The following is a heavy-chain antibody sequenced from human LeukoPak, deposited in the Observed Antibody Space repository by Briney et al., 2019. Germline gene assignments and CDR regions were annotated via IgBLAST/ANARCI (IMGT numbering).Heavy chain of an antibody. V-gene: IGHV3-33*01. J-gene: IGHJ4*02. CDR3: ARDLKLATKSLDY. D-gene: IGHD6-6*01. CDR1: GFTFSSYG. Sequence: GGSLRLSCAASGFTFSSYGMHWVRQAPGKGLEWVAVIWYDGSNKYYADSVKGRLTISRDNSKNTLYLQMNSLRAEDTAVYYCARDLKLATKSLDYWGQGTLVTVSS. CDR2: IWYDGSNK.